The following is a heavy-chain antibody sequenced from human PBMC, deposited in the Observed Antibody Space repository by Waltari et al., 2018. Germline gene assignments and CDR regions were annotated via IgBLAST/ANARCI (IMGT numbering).Heavy chain of an antibody. CDR3: ARGTYYYDSSGYYPKSYGMDV. CDR2: MNPNSGNT. D-gene: IGHD3-22*01. J-gene: IGHJ6*02. V-gene: IGHV1-8*03. Sequence: QVQLVQSGAEVKKPGASVKVSCKASGYTFTSYDINWVRQAPGPGLEWMGWMNPNSGNTGYAQEFQGRVTITRNTSRSTAYMELSSLRSEDTAVYYCARGTYYYDSSGYYPKSYGMDVWGQGTTVTVSS. CDR1: GYTFTSYD.